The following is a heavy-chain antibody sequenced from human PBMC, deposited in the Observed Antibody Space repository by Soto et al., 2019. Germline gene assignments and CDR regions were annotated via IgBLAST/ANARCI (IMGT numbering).Heavy chain of an antibody. CDR1: GFTFSSYA. V-gene: IGHV3-30-3*01. J-gene: IGHJ6*02. Sequence: RGSLRLSCAASGFTFSSYAMHWVRQAPGKGLEWVAVISYDGSNKYYADSVKGRFTISRDNSKNTLYLQMNSLRAEDTAVYYCARDGYDFWSGPPPGYYYYGMDVWGQGTTVTVS. D-gene: IGHD3-3*01. CDR2: ISYDGSNK. CDR3: ARDGYDFWSGPPPGYYYYGMDV.